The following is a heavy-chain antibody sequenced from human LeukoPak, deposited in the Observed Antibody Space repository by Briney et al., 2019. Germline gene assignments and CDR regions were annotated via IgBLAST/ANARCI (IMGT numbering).Heavy chain of an antibody. CDR3: ARDGRGPDENWFDP. V-gene: IGHV1-18*01. CDR1: GYTFTSYG. Sequence: ASVRVSCKASGYTFTSYGISWVRQAPGQGLEWMGWISAYNGNTNYAQKLQGRVTMTTDTSTSTAYMELRSLRSDDTAVYYCARDGRGPDENWFDPWGQGTLVTVSS. J-gene: IGHJ5*02. D-gene: IGHD3-10*01. CDR2: ISAYNGNT.